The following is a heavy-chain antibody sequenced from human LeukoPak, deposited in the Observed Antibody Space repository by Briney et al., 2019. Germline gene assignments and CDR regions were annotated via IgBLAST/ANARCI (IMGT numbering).Heavy chain of an antibody. D-gene: IGHD2-21*01. V-gene: IGHV3-23*01. CDR1: GGSFSGYY. J-gene: IGHJ4*02. Sequence: ETLSLTCAVYGGSFSGYYWSWVRQAPGKGLEWVSAISGSGGSTYYADSVKGRFTISRDNSKNTLYLQMNSLRAEDTAVYYCAKSLFLDWGQGTLVTVSS. CDR2: ISGSGGST. CDR3: AKSLFLD.